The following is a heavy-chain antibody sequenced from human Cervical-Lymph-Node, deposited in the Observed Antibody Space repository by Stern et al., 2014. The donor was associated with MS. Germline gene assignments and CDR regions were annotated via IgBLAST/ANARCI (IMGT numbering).Heavy chain of an antibody. CDR2: IYWDDDK. V-gene: IGHV2-5*02. CDR1: GFSLSTSGVG. CDR3: AHSLGIRGPTYYYGMDV. J-gene: IGHJ6*02. D-gene: IGHD3-10*01. Sequence: QITLKESGPTLVKPTQTLTLTCTFSGFSLSTSGVGVAWIRQPPGKALEWLALIYWDDDKRYSPSLKTRFTITKDTSKNQVVLTMTNMDPVDTATYYCAHSLGIRGPTYYYGMDVWGQGTTVTVSS.